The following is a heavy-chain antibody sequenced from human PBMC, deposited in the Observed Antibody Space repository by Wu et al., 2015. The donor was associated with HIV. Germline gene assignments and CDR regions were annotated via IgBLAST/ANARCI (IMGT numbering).Heavy chain of an antibody. CDR2: ISAYNGNT. CDR1: GYTFSSYG. V-gene: IGHV1-18*04. Sequence: QMQLVQSGAEVKKPGASVKVSCKTSGYTFSSYGISWVRQAPGQGLEWMGWISAYNGNTKFGQKFQGRATMTTDTSTSTAHMELRSLRSDDTAVYYCARDTWGDIDMVASYYYYGMDVWGQGTTVTVSS. CDR3: ARDTWGDIDMVASYYYYGMDV. J-gene: IGHJ6*02. D-gene: IGHD5-18*01.